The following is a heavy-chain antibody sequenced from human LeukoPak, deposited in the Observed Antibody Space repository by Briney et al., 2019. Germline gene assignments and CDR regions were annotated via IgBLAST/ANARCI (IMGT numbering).Heavy chain of an antibody. CDR1: GFTFSNYA. V-gene: IGHV3-23*01. D-gene: IGHD3-10*02. J-gene: IGHJ4*02. CDR3: AKDPFNVRWSYFDY. Sequence: GGSLRLSCAASGFTFSNYAMSWVRQTPGKGLEWVSSITSNSYETHYADSVKGRFTISRDKSKSTLFLQMNSLRAEDTAVYYCAKDPFNVRWSYFDYWGQGSLVTVSS. CDR2: ITSNSYET.